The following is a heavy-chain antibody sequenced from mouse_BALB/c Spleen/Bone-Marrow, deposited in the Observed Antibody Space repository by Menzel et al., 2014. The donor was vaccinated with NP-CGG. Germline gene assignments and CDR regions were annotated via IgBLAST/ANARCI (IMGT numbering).Heavy chain of an antibody. CDR2: INPYNDGI. J-gene: IGHJ4*01. Sequence: EVQLVESGPELVKPGASVKMSCKASGYTFTRYVIHWVRQKPGQGLEWIGYINPYNDGIKYNEEFKGKATLTSDKSSSTAYMELSSLPSEDSAVYYCASGTPATSYYALDYWGQGTSVTVSS. V-gene: IGHV1-14*01. CDR1: GYTFTRYV. CDR3: ASGTPATSYYALDY. D-gene: IGHD1-2*01.